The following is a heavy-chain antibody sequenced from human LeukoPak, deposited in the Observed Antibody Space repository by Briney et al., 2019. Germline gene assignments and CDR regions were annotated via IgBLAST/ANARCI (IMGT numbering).Heavy chain of an antibody. CDR1: GFTFSSYG. Sequence: PGRSQRLSCAASGFTFSSYGMHWVRQAPGKGLEWVAVISYDGSNKYYADSVKGRFTISRDNSKNTLYLQMNSLRAEDTAVYYCAKPSVVVAATSWFDPWGQGTLVTVSS. CDR2: ISYDGSNK. J-gene: IGHJ5*02. D-gene: IGHD2-15*01. V-gene: IGHV3-30*18. CDR3: AKPSVVVAATSWFDP.